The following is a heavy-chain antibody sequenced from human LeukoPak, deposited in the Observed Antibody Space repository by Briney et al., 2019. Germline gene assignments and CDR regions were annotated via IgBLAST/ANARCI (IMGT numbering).Heavy chain of an antibody. CDR3: ARRCSSTSCYAPYYYYGMDV. J-gene: IGHJ6*02. D-gene: IGHD2-2*01. CDR2: IYYSGST. Sequence: PSETLSLTCTVSGGSISSSSYYWGWIRQPPGKGLEWIGSIYYSGSTYYNPSLKSRVTISVDTSKNQFSLKLSSVTAADTAVYYCARRCSSTSCYAPYYYYGMDVWGQGTTVTVSS. CDR1: GGSISSSSYY. V-gene: IGHV4-39*01.